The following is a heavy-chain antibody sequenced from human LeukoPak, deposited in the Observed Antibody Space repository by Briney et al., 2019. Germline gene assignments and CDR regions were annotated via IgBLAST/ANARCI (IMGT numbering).Heavy chain of an antibody. CDR1: GFTVSSNY. D-gene: IGHD5-12*01. CDR3: AKYSGYAKYDY. CDR2: IYSGGST. J-gene: IGHJ4*02. V-gene: IGHV3-66*01. Sequence: PGGSLRLSCAASGFTVSSNYMSWVRQAPGKGLEWVSVIYSGGSTYYADSVKGRFTISRDNSKNTLYLQMNSLRAEDTAVYYCAKYSGYAKYDYWGQGTLVTVSS.